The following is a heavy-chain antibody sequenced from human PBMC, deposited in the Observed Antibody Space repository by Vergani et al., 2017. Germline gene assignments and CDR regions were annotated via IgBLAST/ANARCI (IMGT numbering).Heavy chain of an antibody. CDR1: GFTFSSYE. V-gene: IGHV3-48*03. D-gene: IGHD4-11*01. J-gene: IGHJ6*02. Sequence: VQLVESGGGLVQPGGSLRLSCAASGFTFSSYEMNWVRQAPGKGVEWVSYISSSGSTIYYADSVKGRFTISRDNAKNSLYLQMNSLRAEDTAVYYCAGDLSQETTSYFYYYYGMDVWGQGTTVTVSS. CDR3: AGDLSQETTSYFYYYYGMDV. CDR2: ISSSGSTI.